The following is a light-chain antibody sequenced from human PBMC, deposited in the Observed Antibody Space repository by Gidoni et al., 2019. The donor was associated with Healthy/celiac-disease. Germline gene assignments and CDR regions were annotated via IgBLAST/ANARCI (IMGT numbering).Light chain of an antibody. CDR3: KAWDSSTAV. V-gene: IGLV3-1*01. J-gene: IGLJ2*01. CDR2: QDS. CDR1: KLGDKY. Sequence: SYELTQPPSVSVSPGQTASITCSGNKLGDKYACWYPQKPGQSPVLVIYQDSKRPSGIPERFSGSNSGNTATLTISGTQAMDEADYYCKAWDSSTAVFGGGTKLTVL.